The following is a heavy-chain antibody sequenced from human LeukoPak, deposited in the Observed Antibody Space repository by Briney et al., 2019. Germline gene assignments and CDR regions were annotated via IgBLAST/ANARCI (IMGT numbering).Heavy chain of an antibody. V-gene: IGHV1-2*06. D-gene: IGHD2-2*01. CDR2: INPNSGGT. CDR1: GYTFTGYY. CDR3: ARASVVVVLAATNGLFGD. J-gene: IGHJ4*02. Sequence: ASVKVSCKASGYTFTGYYMHWVRQAPGQGLEWMGRINPNSGGTNYAQKFQGRVTMTRDTSISTPYMELSRLRSDDTAVYYCARASVVVVLAATNGLFGDWGQGTLVTVSS.